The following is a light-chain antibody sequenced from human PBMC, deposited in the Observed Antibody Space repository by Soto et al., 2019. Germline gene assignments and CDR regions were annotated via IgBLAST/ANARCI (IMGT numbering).Light chain of an antibody. CDR2: EVV. Sequence: QSALTQPPSASGSPGQSVTISCTGTKNDIGVYDFVSWYQHHPGKAPRLIIYEVVQRPSGVPDRFSGSKSGNTASLTVSGLQAEDEADYYCSSYAGSNNLVVFGGGTKLTVL. CDR1: KNDIGVYDF. V-gene: IGLV2-8*01. CDR3: SSYAGSNNLVV. J-gene: IGLJ2*01.